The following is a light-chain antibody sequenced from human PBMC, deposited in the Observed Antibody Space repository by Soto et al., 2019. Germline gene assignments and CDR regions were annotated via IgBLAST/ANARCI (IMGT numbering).Light chain of an antibody. Sequence: EFVLTQSPGTLSLSPGERATLACRARQSASSSYLAWYQQKPGQAPRLLIYGASSRATGIPDRFSGSGSGTDFTLTISRLEPEDFAVYYCQQYGSSPPYTFGQGTKVDIK. V-gene: IGKV3-20*01. CDR3: QQYGSSPPYT. CDR1: QSASSSY. CDR2: GAS. J-gene: IGKJ2*01.